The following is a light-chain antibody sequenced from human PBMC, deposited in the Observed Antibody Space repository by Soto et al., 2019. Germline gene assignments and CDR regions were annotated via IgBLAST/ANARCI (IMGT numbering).Light chain of an antibody. V-gene: IGKV3-20*01. CDR1: QSVSSSY. CDR3: QQYGSSPV. J-gene: IGKJ4*01. CDR2: GAS. Sequence: EIVLTQSPGTLSLSPGARAPLSCRASQSVSSSYLAWYQQKPGQAPRLLIYGASSRATGIPDRFSGSGSGTDFTLTISRLEPEDFAVYYCQQYGSSPVFGGGTKVDIK.